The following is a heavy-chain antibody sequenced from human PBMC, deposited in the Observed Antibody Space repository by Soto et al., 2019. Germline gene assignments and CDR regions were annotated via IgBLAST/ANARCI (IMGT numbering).Heavy chain of an antibody. CDR1: GFTFSSNA. D-gene: IGHD6-13*01. CDR3: ARGITATTTLAFDI. J-gene: IGHJ3*02. CDR2: ISSDGSKK. V-gene: IGHV3-30*04. Sequence: PGGSLRLSCAASGFTFSSNAMHWVRQAPGKGLEWVAVISSDGSKKYYADSVKDRFTISRDNSKNTLYLQMNSLRAEDTAVYYCARGITATTTLAFDIWGQGTMVTVSS.